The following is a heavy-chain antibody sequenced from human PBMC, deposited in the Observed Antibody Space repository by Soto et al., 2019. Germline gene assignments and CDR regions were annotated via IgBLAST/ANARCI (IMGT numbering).Heavy chain of an antibody. V-gene: IGHV1-69*01. D-gene: IGHD6-13*01. J-gene: IGHJ6*01. CDR3: XXXXRAAANTALVLYFYGMDV. CDR1: GGTFSNYA. Sequence: QVQLVQSGAEVKKPGSSVRVSCKASGGTFSNYAISWVRQAPGQGLEWMGGIIPIFGTPNYAQKFQGRVTITADESTSTAYMELSSLRSEDTAVXXXXXXXRAAANTALVLYFYGMDVWGXXXXVTVSS. CDR2: IIPIFGTP.